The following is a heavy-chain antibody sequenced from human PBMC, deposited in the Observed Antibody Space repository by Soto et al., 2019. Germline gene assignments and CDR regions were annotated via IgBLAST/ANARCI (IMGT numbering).Heavy chain of an antibody. V-gene: IGHV3-30*18. D-gene: IGHD2-15*01. J-gene: IGHJ5*02. CDR3: AKDYGYCSGGSCYSSGWFDP. CDR2: ISYDGSNK. Sequence: GGSLRLSCAASGFTFSSYVMHWVRQAPGKGLERVAVISYDGSNKYYADSVKGRFTISRDNSKNTLYLQMNSLRAEDTAVYYCAKDYGYCSGGSCYSSGWFDPWGQGT. CDR1: GFTFSSYV.